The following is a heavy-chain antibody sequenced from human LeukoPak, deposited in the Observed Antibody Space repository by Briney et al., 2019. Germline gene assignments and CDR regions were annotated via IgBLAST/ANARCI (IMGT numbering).Heavy chain of an antibody. D-gene: IGHD1-1*01. CDR3: ARYDNGKDYFDY. CDR1: GFTVSSNY. Sequence: PGGSLRLSCAASGFTVSSNYMSWVRQAPGKGLEWVSLMYSGGGTSYADSVKGRFTISRDTSKNTLYLQMSSLRAEDTALYYCARYDNGKDYFDYWGQGTLVTVSS. V-gene: IGHV3-53*01. CDR2: MYSGGGT. J-gene: IGHJ4*02.